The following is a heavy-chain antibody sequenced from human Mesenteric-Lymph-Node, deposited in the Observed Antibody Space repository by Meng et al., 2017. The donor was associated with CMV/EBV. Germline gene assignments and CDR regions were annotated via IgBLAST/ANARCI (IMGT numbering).Heavy chain of an antibody. CDR1: GGTFSSYA. Sequence: SVKVSCKASGGTFSSYAITWVRQAPGQGLEWMGGIIPILDIANYAQKFQGRVTITADKSTSTAYMELSSLRSEDTAVYYCARVRPPSSDIVVVPAAGVLLDYWGQGTLVTVSS. V-gene: IGHV1-69*10. CDR3: ARVRPPSSDIVVVPAAGVLLDY. J-gene: IGHJ4*02. CDR2: IIPILDIA. D-gene: IGHD2-2*01.